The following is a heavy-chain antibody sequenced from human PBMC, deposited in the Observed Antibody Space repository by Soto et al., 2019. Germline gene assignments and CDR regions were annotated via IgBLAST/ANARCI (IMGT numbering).Heavy chain of an antibody. V-gene: IGHV1-69*01. CDR1: GGTFSSYA. J-gene: IGHJ6*02. D-gene: IGHD3-3*01. CDR2: IIPIFGTA. Sequence: QVQLVQSGAEVKKPGSSVKVSCKASGGTFSSYAISWVRQAPGQGLEWMGGIIPIFGTANYAQKFQGRVTITADESTSTAYMELSSLRSEDSVVYYCARASGLATIFGVVIKDYYYYGMDVWGQGTTVTVSS. CDR3: ARASGLATIFGVVIKDYYYYGMDV.